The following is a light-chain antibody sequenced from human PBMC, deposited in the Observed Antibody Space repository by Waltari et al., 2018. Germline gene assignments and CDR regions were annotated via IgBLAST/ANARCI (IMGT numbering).Light chain of an antibody. CDR2: DVS. J-gene: IGLJ3*02. V-gene: IGLV2-14*03. CDR3: SSYTSSSTLV. CDR1: SSDVGGYNY. Sequence: QSALTQPASVSGSPGQSITISCTGTSSDVGGYNYVSWYQQHPGKAPKLMIYDVSNRPSGVSKRFSGSKSGNTASLTISGLQAEDEADYHCSSYTSSSTLVFAGVTKLTVL.